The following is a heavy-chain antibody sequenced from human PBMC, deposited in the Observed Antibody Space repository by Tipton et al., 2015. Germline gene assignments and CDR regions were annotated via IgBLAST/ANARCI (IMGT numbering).Heavy chain of an antibody. V-gene: IGHV3-20*04. CDR3: ARSENYYGSGSPLDY. CDR1: GFNFDVYG. Sequence: SLRLSCAASGFNFDVYGMSWVRQAPGKGLEWISDINWDGSRAGYADSVKGRFTISRDNAKNSLYLQMNSLRAEDTAVYYCARSENYYGSGSPLDYWGQGTLVTVSS. D-gene: IGHD3-10*01. CDR2: INWDGSRA. J-gene: IGHJ4*02.